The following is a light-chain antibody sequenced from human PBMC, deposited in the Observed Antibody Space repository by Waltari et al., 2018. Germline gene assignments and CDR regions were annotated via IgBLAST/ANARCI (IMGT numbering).Light chain of an antibody. CDR1: SSHIGAYKH. V-gene: IGLV2-14*01. Sequence: QSALTQPASVSGSPGQSIPISCSGTSSHIGAYKHVSWYQQHPGKAPKLMIYEVSNRPSGVSNRFSGSKSGNTASLTISGLQADDESHYYCTSFTSSATWVFGGGTKVTVL. J-gene: IGLJ3*02. CDR2: EVS. CDR3: TSFTSSATWV.